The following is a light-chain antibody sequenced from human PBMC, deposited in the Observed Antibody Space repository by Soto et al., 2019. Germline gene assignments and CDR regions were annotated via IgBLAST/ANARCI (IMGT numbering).Light chain of an antibody. Sequence: EIARTQSPATLSVSPGEIATLSGRASQSVSSNLAWYKQKPGQAPRLLIYVASTRATGIPVRFSGSGSGTEVTIAISNMASENFAVYSCQQYDNWPQITFGHGTRVVIK. CDR1: QSVSSN. J-gene: IGKJ5*01. CDR2: VAS. V-gene: IGKV3-15*01. CDR3: QQYDNWPQIT.